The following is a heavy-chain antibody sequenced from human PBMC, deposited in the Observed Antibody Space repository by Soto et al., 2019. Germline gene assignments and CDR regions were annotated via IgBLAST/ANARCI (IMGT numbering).Heavy chain of an antibody. V-gene: IGHV4-34*01. J-gene: IGHJ1*01. CDR1: GGSFSGYH. CDR2: VNHSGST. Sequence: HVQLQQWGAGLLKPSETLSLTCAVYGGSFSGYHWTWIRQPPGKGLEWIGEVNHSGSTNYNPSLTSRVTISVDTSKNQFSMKLSSVTAADTAVYYCARGYSATYYLEHWGQGTLVTVSS. CDR3: ARGYSATYYLEH. D-gene: IGHD1-26*01.